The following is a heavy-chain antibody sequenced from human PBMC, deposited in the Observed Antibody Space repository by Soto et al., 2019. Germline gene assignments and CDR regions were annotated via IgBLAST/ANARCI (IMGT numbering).Heavy chain of an antibody. J-gene: IGHJ4*02. Sequence: GSLRLSCAASGFSISHYWMSWVRQAPGKGLEYVSGITSNGGSIFYADSVKGRFIISRDNSQNTVYLQMSSLTTADTAVYYCLVASAAYWGQGTQVTVS. CDR2: ITSNGGSI. V-gene: IGHV3-64D*06. D-gene: IGHD6-13*01. CDR3: LVASAAY. CDR1: GFSISHYW.